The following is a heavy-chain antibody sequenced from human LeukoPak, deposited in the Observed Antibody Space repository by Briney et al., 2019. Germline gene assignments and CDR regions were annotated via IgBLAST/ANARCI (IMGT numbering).Heavy chain of an antibody. CDR2: IYSGGTT. CDR3: ARDSYCSGGSCYSDY. Sequence: GGSLRLSCAASGFTVSSSYMSWVRQAPGKGLEWVSLIYSGGTTFYVDSVRGRFTISRDTSKNTLYLQMNSLSAGDTAFYYCARDSYCSGGSCYSDYWGQGTLVTVSS. V-gene: IGHV3-53*01. J-gene: IGHJ4*02. D-gene: IGHD2-15*01. CDR1: GFTVSSSY.